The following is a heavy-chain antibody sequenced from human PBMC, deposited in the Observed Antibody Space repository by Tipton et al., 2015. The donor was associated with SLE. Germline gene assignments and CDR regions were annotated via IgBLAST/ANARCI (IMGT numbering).Heavy chain of an antibody. CDR1: GSTFSNHW. J-gene: IGHJ1*01. Sequence: GSLRLSCWGSGSTFSNHWMSWVRQAPGKGLQWVANIKGDGSQTNYVDSVRGRFTISRDNAKNSLYLQMNSLRDEDTAVYYCARGVQGYFQHWGQGTLVTVSS. D-gene: IGHD5/OR15-5a*01. CDR2: IKGDGSQT. CDR3: ARGVQGYFQH. V-gene: IGHV3-7*04.